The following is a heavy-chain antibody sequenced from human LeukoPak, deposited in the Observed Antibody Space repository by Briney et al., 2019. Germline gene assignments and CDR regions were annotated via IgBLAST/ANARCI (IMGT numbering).Heavy chain of an antibody. V-gene: IGHV4-39*07. Sequence: PSETLSLTCTVSDDSISSNSYYWGWIRQPPGKGLEGIGSFYYSGTTYYNPSLKSRVTISVDTSKNQFSLKLSSVTAADTAVYYCARVVPAFDYFQHWGQGILVTVSS. CDR3: ARVVPAFDYFQH. CDR2: FYYSGTT. J-gene: IGHJ1*01. CDR1: DDSISSNSYY. D-gene: IGHD2-2*01.